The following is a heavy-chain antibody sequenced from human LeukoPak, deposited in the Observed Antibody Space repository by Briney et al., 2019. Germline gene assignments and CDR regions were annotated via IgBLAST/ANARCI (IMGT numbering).Heavy chain of an antibody. J-gene: IGHJ4*02. CDR1: GFTFSSYG. V-gene: IGHV3-30*02. Sequence: GGSLRLSCAASGFTFSSYGMHWVRQAPGKGLEWVAFIRYDGSNKYYADSVKGRFTISRDNSKNTLYLQMNSLRADDTAVYYCARDGAGGDYFDYWGQGTLVTVSS. D-gene: IGHD3-10*01. CDR2: IRYDGSNK. CDR3: ARDGAGGDYFDY.